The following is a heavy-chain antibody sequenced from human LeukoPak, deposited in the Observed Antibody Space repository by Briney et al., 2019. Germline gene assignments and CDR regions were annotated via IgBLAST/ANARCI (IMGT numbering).Heavy chain of an antibody. CDR3: AKDPFGVGYYYYMDV. Sequence: GGSLRLSCAGSGFIFSSYAMHWVRLAPGKGLEWVAVISYDGSNKYYADSVKGRFTISRDNSKNTLYLQMNSLRAEDTAVYYCAKDPFGVGYYYYMDVWGKGTTVTISS. V-gene: IGHV3-30*04. CDR2: ISYDGSNK. D-gene: IGHD3-10*01. CDR1: GFIFSSYA. J-gene: IGHJ6*03.